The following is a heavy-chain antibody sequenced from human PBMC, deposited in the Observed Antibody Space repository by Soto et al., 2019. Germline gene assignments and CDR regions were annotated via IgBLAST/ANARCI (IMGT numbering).Heavy chain of an antibody. CDR1: GVTFSSYA. CDR3: ARGLHGYSNYGVSGMDV. V-gene: IGHV1-69*13. D-gene: IGHD4-4*01. CDR2: IIPIFGTA. Sequence: SVKVSCKASGVTFSSYAISWVRQAPGQGLEWMGGIIPIFGTANYAQKFQGRVTITADESTSTAYMVLSSLRTEDTAVYYCARGLHGYSNYGVSGMDVWGQVTTVAFCS. J-gene: IGHJ6*01.